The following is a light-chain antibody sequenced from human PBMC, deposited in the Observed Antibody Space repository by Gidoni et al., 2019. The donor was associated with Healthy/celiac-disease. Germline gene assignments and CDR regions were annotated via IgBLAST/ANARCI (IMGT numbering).Light chain of an antibody. Sequence: DIQMTQSPSSLSASVGDRVTNTCRASQSISSYLNWYQQKPGKAPKLLIYAASSLHSGVPSRFSGSGSGTDFTLTISSLQPEDFATYYCQQSYSTPYTFGQGTKLEIK. J-gene: IGKJ2*01. CDR2: AAS. V-gene: IGKV1-39*01. CDR3: QQSYSTPYT. CDR1: QSISSY.